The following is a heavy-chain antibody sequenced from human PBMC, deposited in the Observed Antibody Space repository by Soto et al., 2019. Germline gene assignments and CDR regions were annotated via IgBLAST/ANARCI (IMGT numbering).Heavy chain of an antibody. D-gene: IGHD1-7*01. Sequence: SETLSLTCTVSVAPLGGATWTWIGRPPGKGLEWIGYIYYSGSTNYNPSLKSRVTISVDTSKNQFSLKLSSVTAADTAVYYCARINWNYVYYYYYMDVWGKGTTVSVSS. CDR2: IYYSGST. CDR3: ARINWNYVYYYYYMDV. CDR1: VAPLGGAT. J-gene: IGHJ6*03. V-gene: IGHV4-59*08.